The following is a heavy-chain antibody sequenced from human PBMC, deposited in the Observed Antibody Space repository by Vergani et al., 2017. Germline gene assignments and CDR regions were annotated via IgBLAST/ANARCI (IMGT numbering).Heavy chain of an antibody. D-gene: IGHD6-19*01. CDR2: IDPSDSYT. Sequence: EVQLVQSGAEVKKPGESLRISCKGSGYSFTSYWISWVRQMPGKGLEWMGRIDPSDSYTKYSPSFQGHVTISADKSISTAYLQWSSLQASDTAMYYCASMGYSSGWYNHWGQGTLVTVSS. CDR1: GYSFTSYW. J-gene: IGHJ5*02. V-gene: IGHV5-10-1*03. CDR3: ASMGYSSGWYNH.